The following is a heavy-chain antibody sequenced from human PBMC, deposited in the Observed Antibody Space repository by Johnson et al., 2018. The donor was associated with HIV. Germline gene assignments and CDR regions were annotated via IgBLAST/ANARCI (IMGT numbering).Heavy chain of an antibody. V-gene: IGHV3-30*04. CDR1: DFTFTNNA. J-gene: IGHJ3*02. D-gene: IGHD1-26*01. CDR3: ARVRDGRENAFNI. Sequence: QVQLVESGGGLVQPGGSLRLSCAASDFTFTNNAIHWVRQAPGKGLEWVAVISYDGTNTYYADSVKGRFTVSRDNSKNTVSLQMNSPRVEDTAVYYCARVRDGRENAFNIWGQGTMVTVS. CDR2: ISYDGTNT.